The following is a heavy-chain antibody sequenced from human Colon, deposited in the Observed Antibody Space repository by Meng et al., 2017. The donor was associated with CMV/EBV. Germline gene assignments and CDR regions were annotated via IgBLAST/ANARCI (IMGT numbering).Heavy chain of an antibody. J-gene: IGHJ5*02. CDR1: GGAIRGVVW. CDR2: ISQSGNS. D-gene: IGHD3-3*02. CDR3: AKAPPFLDHYFDP. V-gene: IGHV4/OR15-8*01. Sequence: GVSGGAIRGVVWLRCVRQPPAEWLESVGEISQSGNSNYNPSLMSRVTLAVDKSKNQFSLKLNSVTAPATAVYYCAKAPPFLDHYFDPWRQGTLVTVSS.